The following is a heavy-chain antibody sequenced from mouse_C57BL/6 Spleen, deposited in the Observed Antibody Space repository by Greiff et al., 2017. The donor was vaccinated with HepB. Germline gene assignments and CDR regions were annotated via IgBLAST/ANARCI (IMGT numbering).Heavy chain of an antibody. CDR1: GYTFTSYW. J-gene: IGHJ4*01. V-gene: IGHV1-50*01. CDR2: IDPSDSYT. D-gene: IGHD1-1*01. CDR3: ARTLYYGSSQAMDY. Sequence: VKQSCKASGYTFTSYWMQWVNQRPGQGLEWIGEIDPSDSYTNYNQKFKGKATLTVDTSSSTAYMQLSSLTSEDSAVYYCARTLYYGSSQAMDYWGQGTSVTVSS.